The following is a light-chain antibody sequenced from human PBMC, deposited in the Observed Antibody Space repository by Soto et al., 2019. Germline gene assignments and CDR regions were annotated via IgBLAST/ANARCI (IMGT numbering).Light chain of an antibody. CDR1: SGHSNYA. J-gene: IGLJ2*01. CDR2: LNRDGSH. Sequence: QPVLTQSPSASASLGASVKLTCTLSSGHSNYAIAWHQQQPEKGPRHSMKLNRDGSHSTGDGIPNRFSGSSAAAERYLSISSLQSADEADYYCQTWGTGIVIFGGGTKLTV. CDR3: QTWGTGIVI. V-gene: IGLV4-69*01.